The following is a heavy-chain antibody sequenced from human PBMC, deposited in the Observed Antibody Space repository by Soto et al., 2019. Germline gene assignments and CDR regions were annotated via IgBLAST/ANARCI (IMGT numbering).Heavy chain of an antibody. Sequence: EVQLVESGGGLVQPGRSLRLSCAASGFTFDDYAMHWVRQAPGKGLEWVSGISWNSGSIGYADSVKGRFTISRGNAKNSLYLQMNSLRAEDTALYYCAKRGGIAVDDAFDIWGQGTMVTVSS. J-gene: IGHJ3*02. CDR3: AKRGGIAVDDAFDI. CDR1: GFTFDDYA. V-gene: IGHV3-9*01. CDR2: ISWNSGSI. D-gene: IGHD6-19*01.